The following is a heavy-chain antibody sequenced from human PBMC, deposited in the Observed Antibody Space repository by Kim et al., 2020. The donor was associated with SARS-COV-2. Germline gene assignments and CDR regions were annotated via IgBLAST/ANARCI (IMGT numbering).Heavy chain of an antibody. D-gene: IGHD3-16*01. Sequence: SETLSLTCTVSGGSISTTTYYWTWLRQPPGKGLEWIGYIYYSGSTYYNPSLKSRVTISLDTSKNQFSLKLTSVTAADTAVYYCARSYVHTAGSKSSLPTQQFNWLGPWDQGTLVSVSS. CDR2: IYYSGST. J-gene: IGHJ5*02. V-gene: IGHV4-31*03. CDR3: ARSYVHTAGSKSSLPTQQFNWLGP. CDR1: GGSISTTTYY.